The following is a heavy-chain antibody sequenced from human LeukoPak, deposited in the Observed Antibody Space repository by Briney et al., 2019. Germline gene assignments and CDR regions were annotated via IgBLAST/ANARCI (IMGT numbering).Heavy chain of an antibody. CDR3: AVLVVVITTAPTGLD. D-gene: IGHD2-21*01. CDR2: IISVLNVT. Sequence: GASVKVSCKVSGGTFSGYEISWVRLAPGQGLEWMGRIISVLNVTTYAPKFQGRVTITADKSTKTAYMELSSLRSEDTAVYYCAVLVVVITTAPTGLDWGQGTLVTVSS. J-gene: IGHJ4*02. V-gene: IGHV1-69*04. CDR1: GGTFSGYE.